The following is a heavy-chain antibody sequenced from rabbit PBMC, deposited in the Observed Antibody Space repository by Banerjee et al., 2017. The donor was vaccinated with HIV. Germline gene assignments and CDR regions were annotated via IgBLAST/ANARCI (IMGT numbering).Heavy chain of an antibody. J-gene: IGHJ4*01. CDR2: ITYGGST. V-gene: IGHV1S21*01. CDR3: VRHNSGLRL. D-gene: IGHD4-1*01. Sequence: QAPGKGLEWIGYITYGGSTFYASWAKGRFTISRTSTTVDLKMTSLTAADTATYFCVRHNSGLRLWGQGTLVTVS.